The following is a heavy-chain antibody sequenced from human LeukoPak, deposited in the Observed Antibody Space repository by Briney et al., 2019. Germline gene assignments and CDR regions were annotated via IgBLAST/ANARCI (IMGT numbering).Heavy chain of an antibody. D-gene: IGHD3-10*01. J-gene: IGHJ4*02. CDR2: ISPNSGGT. CDR3: AREPSGSGGYDY. CDR1: GFTFSGYY. Sequence: ASVKVSCKASGFTFSGYYMHWVRQAPGQGLEWMTWISPNSGGTNYVQKFQGRVTVTRDTSISTDYMEISGLTSDDTALYYCAREPSGSGGYDYWGQGTLVTVSS. V-gene: IGHV1-2*02.